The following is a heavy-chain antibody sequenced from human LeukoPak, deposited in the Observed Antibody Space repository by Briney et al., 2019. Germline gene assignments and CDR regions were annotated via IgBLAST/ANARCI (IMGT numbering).Heavy chain of an antibody. CDR3: AKDIGYYYDSSGSSGSAFDI. CDR1: GFTFDDYA. V-gene: IGHV3-9*01. Sequence: PGRSLRLSCAASGFTFDDYAMHWVRQAPGKGLEWVSGISWNSGSIGYADSVKGRFTISRDNAKNSLYLQMNSLRAEDTALYYCAKDIGYYYDSSGSSGSAFDIWGQGTMVTVSS. D-gene: IGHD3-22*01. J-gene: IGHJ3*02. CDR2: ISWNSGSI.